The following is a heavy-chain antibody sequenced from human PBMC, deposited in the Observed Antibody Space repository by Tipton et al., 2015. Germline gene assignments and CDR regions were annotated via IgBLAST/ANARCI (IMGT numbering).Heavy chain of an antibody. D-gene: IGHD4-11*01. V-gene: IGHV1-46*01. CDR3: ARTTVTTFSDVFDM. Sequence: QLVQSGAEVKKPGASVKVSCKASGYTFTSYPMHWVRQAPGQGLEWMGIINPSGSSTNFAQKFQGRVTMTWDTSTSTVYMDLSSLRSEDTAVYYCARTTVTTFSDVFDMWGQGTVVTVSS. J-gene: IGHJ3*02. CDR1: GYTFTSYP. CDR2: INPSGSST.